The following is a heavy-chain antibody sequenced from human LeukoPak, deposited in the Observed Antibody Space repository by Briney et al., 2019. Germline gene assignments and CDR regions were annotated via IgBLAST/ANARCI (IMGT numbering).Heavy chain of an antibody. V-gene: IGHV3-30*19. J-gene: IGHJ5*02. Sequence: QTGGSLRLSCAASGFTFSSYGMHWVRQAPGKGLEWVAVISYDGSNKYYADSVKGRFTISRDNSKNTLYLQMNSLRPEDTAVYYCARNGIYQLHWVWFDPWGQGTLVTVSS. CDR3: ARNGIYQLHWVWFDP. CDR2: ISYDGSNK. CDR1: GFTFSSYG. D-gene: IGHD2-2*01.